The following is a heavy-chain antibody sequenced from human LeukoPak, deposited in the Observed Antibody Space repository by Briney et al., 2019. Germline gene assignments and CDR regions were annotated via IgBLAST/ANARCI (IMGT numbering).Heavy chain of an antibody. Sequence: GRSLRLSCEASGFAFNTYAMHWVRQAPGKGLEWVTLIWHDGSHKFYIDSVRGRFTISRDNSKNTVYLQMNGLRAEDTAVYYCAREVFASGSYPDYWGQGTLVAVSS. D-gene: IGHD3-10*01. CDR1: GFAFNTYA. J-gene: IGHJ4*02. CDR2: IWHDGSHK. V-gene: IGHV3-33*01. CDR3: AREVFASGSYPDY.